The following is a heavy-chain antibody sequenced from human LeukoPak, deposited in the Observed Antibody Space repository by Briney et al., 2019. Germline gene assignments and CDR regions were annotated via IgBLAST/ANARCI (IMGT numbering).Heavy chain of an antibody. CDR3: AQITGYTGYDYRLGYYGLDV. D-gene: IGHD5-12*01. V-gene: IGHV4-59*02. CDR2: IYYRGDT. J-gene: IGHJ6*02. Sequence: PSETLSLTCTVSGGSVTSYYWSWIRQPPGKGLEWIAYIYYRGDTKYNPSLKSRVTISVDTSKNQFSLKLSSVTAADTAVYYCAQITGYTGYDYRLGYYGLDVWGQGTTVTVSS. CDR1: GGSVTSYY.